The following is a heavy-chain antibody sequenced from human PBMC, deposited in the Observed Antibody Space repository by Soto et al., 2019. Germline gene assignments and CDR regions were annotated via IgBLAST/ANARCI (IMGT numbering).Heavy chain of an antibody. D-gene: IGHD3-16*01. V-gene: IGHV3-72*01. Sequence: EMQLVESGGRLVQPGGSLRLSCAASGFIFSDQYMDWVRQAPGEGLEWVGRIRKKVNSYTTEYAASVKGRFTVSRDDSKNSLYLQMNSLKTEDTAIYYCARDLGGAPYVDLWGRGTLVTVSS. CDR1: GFIFSDQY. CDR2: IRKKVNSYTT. CDR3: ARDLGGAPYVDL. J-gene: IGHJ2*01.